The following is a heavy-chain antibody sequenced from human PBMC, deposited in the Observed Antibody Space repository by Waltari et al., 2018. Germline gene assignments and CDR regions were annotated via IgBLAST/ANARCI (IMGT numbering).Heavy chain of an antibody. CDR1: GGSLTYNY. Sequence: QVQLQESGPGLVKPSATLSLTCAVSGGSLTYNYWSWIRQPPGKGMEWIAYIYYSGSTHYNPSLRSRLTISVDTSKNQFSLNMSSVTATDTAVYYCARGVGSGDYNLDYWGQGTLVTVSS. CDR3: ARGVGSGDYNLDY. J-gene: IGHJ4*02. CDR2: IYYSGST. D-gene: IGHD4-17*01. V-gene: IGHV4-59*12.